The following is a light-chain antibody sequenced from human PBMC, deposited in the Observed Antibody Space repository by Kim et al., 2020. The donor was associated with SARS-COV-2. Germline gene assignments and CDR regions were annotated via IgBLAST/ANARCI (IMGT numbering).Light chain of an antibody. J-gene: IGLJ3*02. Sequence: QSVLTQPPSVSGTPGQRVTISCSGSSSNIGSNAVYWYQQLPGTAPKLLIYSNHQRPSGVPDRFSGSKSGTSASLAISGLQSEDEADYYCAAWDDSLNGWVFGGGTQLTVL. CDR3: AAWDDSLNGWV. CDR2: SNH. V-gene: IGLV1-44*01. CDR1: SSNIGSNA.